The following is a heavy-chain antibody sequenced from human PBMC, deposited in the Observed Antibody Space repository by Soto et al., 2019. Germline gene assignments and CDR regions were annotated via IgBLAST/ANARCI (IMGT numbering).Heavy chain of an antibody. CDR3: ARGRHTNYYDSRGYYYPDY. V-gene: IGHV4-34*01. Sequence: NPSETPALTFAVHDGSFSEYSWNWIRQPPGRGLEWIGEISHSGSTNYNPSLESRVTISVDPSKNQFSLKLSSVTAADTTVYYCARGRHTNYYDSRGYYYPDYWGQGTLVTVSS. CDR1: DGSFSEYS. J-gene: IGHJ4*02. D-gene: IGHD3-22*01. CDR2: ISHSGST.